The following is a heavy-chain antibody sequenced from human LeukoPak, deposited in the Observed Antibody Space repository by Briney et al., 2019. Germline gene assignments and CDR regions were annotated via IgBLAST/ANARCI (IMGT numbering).Heavy chain of an antibody. Sequence: QSGGSLRLSCAASGFTFSSYAMSWVRQAPGKGLEWVSGISGSGGSTYYADSVKGRFTISRDNSKNTLYLQMNSLRAEDTAVYYCARDSGSSAYYLEPYFDYWGQGTLVTVSS. CDR3: ARDSGSSAYYLEPYFDY. V-gene: IGHV3-23*01. J-gene: IGHJ4*02. D-gene: IGHD3-22*01. CDR2: ISGSGGST. CDR1: GFTFSSYA.